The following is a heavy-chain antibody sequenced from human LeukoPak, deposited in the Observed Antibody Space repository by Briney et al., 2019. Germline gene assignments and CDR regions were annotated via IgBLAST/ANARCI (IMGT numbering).Heavy chain of an antibody. CDR1: GCTFSSYA. CDR2: IIPIFGTE. J-gene: IGHJ6*03. V-gene: IGHV1-69*06. Sequence: SVKVSCKASGCTFSSYAIRWVRQAPGQGLEWMGGIIPIFGTENYAQKFQGRVTITADKSTSTAYMELSSLRSEDTAVYYCARDDCSGTSCVTNYYYYMDVWGKGTTVTVSS. CDR3: ARDDCSGTSCVTNYYYYMDV. D-gene: IGHD2-2*01.